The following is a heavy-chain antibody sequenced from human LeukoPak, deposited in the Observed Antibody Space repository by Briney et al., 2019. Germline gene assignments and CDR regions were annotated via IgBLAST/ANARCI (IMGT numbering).Heavy chain of an antibody. CDR2: IIPVFGTA. CDR1: GGTFSSYA. D-gene: IGHD3-3*01. J-gene: IGHJ4*02. CDR3: ASGYDFWTGPDY. Sequence: ASVKVSCKASGGTFSSYAISWVRQAPGQGLEWMGEIIPVFGTANYAQKFQGRVTITADKSTSTAYMELSSLRSEDTAVYYCASGYDFWTGPDYWGQGTLVTVSS. V-gene: IGHV1-69*06.